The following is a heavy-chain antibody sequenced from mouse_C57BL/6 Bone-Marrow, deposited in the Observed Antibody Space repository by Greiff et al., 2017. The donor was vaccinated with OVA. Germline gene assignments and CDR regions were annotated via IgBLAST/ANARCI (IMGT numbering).Heavy chain of an antibody. CDR3: ARDGSSYYFDY. D-gene: IGHD1-1*01. J-gene: IGHJ2*01. V-gene: IGHV1-81*01. Sequence: LEESGAELARPGASVKLSCKASGYTFTSYGISWVKQRTGQGLEWIGEIYPRSGNTYYNEKFKGKATLTADKSSSTAYMELRSLTSEDSAVYFCARDGSSYYFDYWGQGTTLTVSS. CDR1: GYTFTSYG. CDR2: IYPRSGNT.